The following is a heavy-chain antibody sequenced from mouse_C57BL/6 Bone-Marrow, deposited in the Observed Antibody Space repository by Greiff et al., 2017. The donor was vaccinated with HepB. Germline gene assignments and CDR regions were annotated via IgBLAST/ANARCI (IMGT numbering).Heavy chain of an antibody. CDR2: IYPGSGNT. D-gene: IGHD1-1*01. J-gene: IGHJ3*01. CDR1: GYTFTDYY. Sequence: VQVVESGAELVRPGASVKLSCKASGYTFTDYYINWVKQRPGQGLEWIARIYPGSGNTYYNEKFKGKATLTAEKSSSTAYMQLSSLTSEDSAVYFCARSRYYGPFAYWGQGTLVTVSA. V-gene: IGHV1-76*01. CDR3: ARSRYYGPFAY.